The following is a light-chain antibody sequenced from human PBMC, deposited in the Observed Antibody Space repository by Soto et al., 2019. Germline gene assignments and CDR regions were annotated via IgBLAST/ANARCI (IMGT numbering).Light chain of an antibody. J-gene: IGKJ4*01. CDR1: QSVSSD. V-gene: IGKV3-11*01. CDR3: QHRNYRLT. CDR2: DSS. Sequence: EIVLTQSPATLSLSPGERATVSCRTSQSVSSDLAWYQQQAGQAPSLLIYDSSNRATGIPVRFSGSGSGTDSTLTIRSLQPEEFAVDYYQHRNYRLTFGGGTKGDIK.